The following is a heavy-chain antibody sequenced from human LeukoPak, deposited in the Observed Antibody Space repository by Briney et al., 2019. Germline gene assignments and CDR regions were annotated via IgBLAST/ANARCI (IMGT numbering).Heavy chain of an antibody. Sequence: ASVTVSFTASGYTFTIYGISWVRQAPGQGREWMGWISAYNGNTNYAQKLQGIVTMTTDTSTSTAYMELRSLRSDDTAVYYCARDPDSSSWSDYWGQGTLVTVSS. J-gene: IGHJ4*02. V-gene: IGHV1-18*01. CDR2: ISAYNGNT. D-gene: IGHD6-13*01. CDR3: ARDPDSSSWSDY. CDR1: GYTFTIYG.